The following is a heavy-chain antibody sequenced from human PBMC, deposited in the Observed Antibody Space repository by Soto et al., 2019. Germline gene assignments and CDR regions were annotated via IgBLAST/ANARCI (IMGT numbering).Heavy chain of an antibody. Sequence: QITLKESGPTLVKPTQTLTLTCTFPGFSLSTSGVGVGWIRQPPGKALEWLALIYWDDDKRYSPSLKSRLTITKDTSKNQVVRTMTYLDPVDTATYYCAHSGSYCSSTSCQGRFDPWGQGTLVTVSS. D-gene: IGHD2-2*01. CDR3: AHSGSYCSSTSCQGRFDP. CDR1: GFSLSTSGVG. CDR2: IYWDDDK. V-gene: IGHV2-5*02. J-gene: IGHJ5*02.